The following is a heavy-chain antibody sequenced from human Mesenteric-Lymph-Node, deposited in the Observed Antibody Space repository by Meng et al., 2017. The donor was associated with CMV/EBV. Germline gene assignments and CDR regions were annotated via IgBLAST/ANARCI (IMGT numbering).Heavy chain of an antibody. D-gene: IGHD3-3*01. Sequence: GESLKISCAASGFTVSSNYMSWVRQAPGKGLEWVSVIYSGGSTYYADSVKGRFTISRDNSKNTPYLQMNSLRAEDTAVYYCARDGGIDLWSGFDFWGQGTLVTVSS. CDR3: ARDGGIDLWSGFDF. J-gene: IGHJ4*02. V-gene: IGHV3-66*02. CDR1: GFTVSSNY. CDR2: IYSGGST.